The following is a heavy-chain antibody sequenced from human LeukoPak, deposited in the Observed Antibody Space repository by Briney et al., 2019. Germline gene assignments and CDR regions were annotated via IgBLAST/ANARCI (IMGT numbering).Heavy chain of an antibody. J-gene: IGHJ5*02. D-gene: IGHD1/OR15-1a*01. V-gene: IGHV4-59*08. CDR1: GGSISSYY. Sequence: SETLSLTCTVSGGSISSYYWSWIRQPPGKGLEWIGYMSYSGSTNYNPSLKRLVSISVDTSKNQFSLKLTSVSAADAAVYYCARHGSEWNNLNSSDPWGQGTLVVVSS. CDR3: ARHGSEWNNLNSSDP. CDR2: MSYSGST.